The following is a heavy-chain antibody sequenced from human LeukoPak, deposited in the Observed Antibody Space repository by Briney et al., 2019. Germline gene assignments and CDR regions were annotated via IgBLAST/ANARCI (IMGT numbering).Heavy chain of an antibody. Sequence: GESLKISCKGSGYSFTSYWIAWVRQMPGKGLEWIGVIYPRDSRPTYSPSFQDQVTNSADKSISTAYLQWASLKASDTAMYYCARHLSDITSSPNYWGPGTLVTVSS. V-gene: IGHV5-51*01. CDR3: ARHLSDITSSPNY. J-gene: IGHJ4*02. CDR1: GYSFTSYW. D-gene: IGHD2-2*01. CDR2: IYPRDSRP.